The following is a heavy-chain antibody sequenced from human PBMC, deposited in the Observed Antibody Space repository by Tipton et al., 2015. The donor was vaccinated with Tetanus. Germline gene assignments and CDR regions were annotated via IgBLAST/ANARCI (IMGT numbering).Heavy chain of an antibody. J-gene: IGHJ5*01. V-gene: IGHV4-30-2*06. CDR3: ARSHGSGSLLWFGS. CDR2: IFHTGGT. D-gene: IGHD3-10*01. Sequence: TLSLTCTVSGGSINNGAYTWSWIRQSPGKGLEWIGYIFHTGGTYYNPSLKSRVTISVDGPKNQFSLNLKSVTAADTAVYYCARSHGSGSLLWFGSWGQGTLVAVSS. CDR1: GGSINNGAYT.